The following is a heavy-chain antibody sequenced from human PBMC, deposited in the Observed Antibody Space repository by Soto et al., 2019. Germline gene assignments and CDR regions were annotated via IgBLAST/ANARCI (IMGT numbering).Heavy chain of an antibody. Sequence: ASVTVSCKPSGYTFTGYYMLWVRQAPGQGLEWMGWINPNSGGTNYAQQFQGWVTMTRDTSISTAYMELSRLRSDDTAVYYCARERNYDILTGYPYYYYYGMDVWGQGTTVTVSS. CDR3: ARERNYDILTGYPYYYYYGMDV. CDR2: INPNSGGT. D-gene: IGHD3-9*01. V-gene: IGHV1-2*04. CDR1: GYTFTGYY. J-gene: IGHJ6*02.